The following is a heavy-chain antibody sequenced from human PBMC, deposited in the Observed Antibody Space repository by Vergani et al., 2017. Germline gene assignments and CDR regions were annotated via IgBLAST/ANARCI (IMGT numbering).Heavy chain of an antibody. Sequence: QVQLVESGGGVVQPGGSLRLSCAASGFTFSSYGMHWVRQAPGKGLEWVAFIRYDGSNKYYADSVKGRFTISRVNSKNTLYLQMNSLRAEDTAVYYCAKDGCDILTGPYGMDVWGQGTTVTVSS. D-gene: IGHD3-9*01. CDR2: IRYDGSNK. CDR1: GFTFSSYG. V-gene: IGHV3-30*02. CDR3: AKDGCDILTGPYGMDV. J-gene: IGHJ6*02.